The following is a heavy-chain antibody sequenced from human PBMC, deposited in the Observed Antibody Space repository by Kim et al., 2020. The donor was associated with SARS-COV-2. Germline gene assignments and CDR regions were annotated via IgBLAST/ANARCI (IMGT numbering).Heavy chain of an antibody. Sequence: ASVKVSCKASGYTFTSYAMNWVRQAPGQGLEWMGWINTNTGNPTYAQGFTGRFVFSLDTSVSTAYLQISSLKAEDTAVYYCARDPGRFLVRGDPLLYYYYGMDVWGQGTTVTVSS. CDR1: GYTFTSYA. J-gene: IGHJ6*02. D-gene: IGHD3-10*01. CDR3: ARDPGRFLVRGDPLLYYYYGMDV. CDR2: INTNTGNP. V-gene: IGHV7-4-1*02.